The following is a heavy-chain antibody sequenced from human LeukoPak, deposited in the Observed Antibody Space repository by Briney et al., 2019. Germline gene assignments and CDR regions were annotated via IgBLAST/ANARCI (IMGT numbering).Heavy chain of an antibody. CDR3: AHTPGDYYYGSGSRDAFDI. J-gene: IGHJ3*02. CDR2: IYGDDDK. V-gene: IGHV2-5*02. CDR1: GFSFSPYAER. Sequence: SGPTLVNPTQTLTLTCTFSGFSFSPYAERVGWIRQPPGKALEWLALIYGDDDKRYSPYLDSRLTITEDSSRKQVVLTMTNMQPVDTATYYSAHTPGDYYYGSGSRDAFDIWGQGTMVTVSS. D-gene: IGHD3-10*01.